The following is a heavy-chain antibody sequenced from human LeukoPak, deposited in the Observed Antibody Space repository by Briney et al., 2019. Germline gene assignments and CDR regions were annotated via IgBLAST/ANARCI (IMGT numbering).Heavy chain of an antibody. CDR1: GYTVTRYY. CDR3: ARDTPGVDTAMVYYYYYGMDV. Sequence: ASVKVSCKASGYTVTRYYMHWVRQAPGQGLGWMGWINPNSGGKNYAQKFQGRVPMTRDTSISTAYMELSRLRSDDTAVYYCARDTPGVDTAMVYYYYYGMDVWGQGTTVSVSS. V-gene: IGHV1-2*02. D-gene: IGHD5-18*01. J-gene: IGHJ6*02. CDR2: INPNSGGK.